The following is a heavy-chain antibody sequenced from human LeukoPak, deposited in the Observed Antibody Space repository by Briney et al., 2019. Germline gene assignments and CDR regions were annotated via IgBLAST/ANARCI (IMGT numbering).Heavy chain of an antibody. CDR3: VWADWNGRKLMDV. CDR2: INANSGGT. CDR1: GYTFSGYY. V-gene: IGHV1-2*02. D-gene: IGHD1-1*01. J-gene: IGHJ6*02. Sequence: ASVKVSCKTSGYTFSGYYVHWVRQAPGQGLEWMGWINANSGGTEYAQKFRDRVTMTRDTSINTAYMQLSRLTSDDTALYYCVWADWNGRKLMDVWGQGTTVTVSS.